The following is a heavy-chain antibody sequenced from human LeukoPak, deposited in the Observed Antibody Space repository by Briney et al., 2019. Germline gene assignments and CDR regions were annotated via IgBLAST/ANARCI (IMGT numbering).Heavy chain of an antibody. V-gene: IGHV3-21*01. CDR2: ISSSSNYI. CDR1: GFTFSSYS. Sequence: GGSLRLSCAASGFTFSSYSMNWVRQAPGKGLEWVSSISSSSNYIYYADSVKGRFTISRDNAKNSVYVQMNSLRAEDTAVYYCARGEYGSGSYHIDYWGQGTLVTVSS. CDR3: ARGEYGSGSYHIDY. D-gene: IGHD3-10*01. J-gene: IGHJ4*02.